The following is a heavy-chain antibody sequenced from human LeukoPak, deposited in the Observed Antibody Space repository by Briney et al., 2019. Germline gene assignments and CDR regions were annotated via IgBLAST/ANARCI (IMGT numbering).Heavy chain of an antibody. CDR3: ATYRSTWNPRFEYFQQ. CDR2: IIPIFGRT. V-gene: IGHV1-69*06. Sequence: ASVKVSCKASGGTFSSYAISWVRQAPGQGLEWMGGIIPIFGRTNYAQKFQGRVRITADTSTRTVYMEVSSLRSEDTAVYYCATYRSTWNPRFEYFQQWGQGTLVTVSS. D-gene: IGHD6-13*01. J-gene: IGHJ1*01. CDR1: GGTFSSYA.